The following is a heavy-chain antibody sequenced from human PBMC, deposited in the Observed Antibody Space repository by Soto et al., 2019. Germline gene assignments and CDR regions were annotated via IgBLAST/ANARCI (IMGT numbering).Heavy chain of an antibody. V-gene: IGHV1-18*01. D-gene: IGHD3-22*01. CDR3: VKDRDSNSWPSRDV. Sequence: ASLKVSCKTSGYTFTRNCISWVRQAPGQGLEWMGWISPKSGSIKYAQKFQGRVIMTTDTSTSTAYMELRSLRSDDTAVYYCVKDRDSNSWPSRDVWGPGTTVTVSS. J-gene: IGHJ6*02. CDR1: GYTFTRNC. CDR2: ISPKSGSI.